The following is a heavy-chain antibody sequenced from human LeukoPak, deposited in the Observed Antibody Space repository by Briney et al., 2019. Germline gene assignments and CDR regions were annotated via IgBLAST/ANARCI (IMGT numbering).Heavy chain of an antibody. CDR2: IAGKTHGGTT. D-gene: IGHD3-10*01. Sequence: QPGRSLRLSCSASGFSFGDYAMSWFRQAPGKGLQWVGFIAGKTHGGTTEYDASVKGRFIISRDDSKSVAYLQMNSLKTEDTGVYYCSRDSYGCYPEFGFAVWGPGTSVTVSS. J-gene: IGHJ6*02. V-gene: IGHV3-49*03. CDR1: GFSFGDYA. CDR3: SRDSYGCYPEFGFAV.